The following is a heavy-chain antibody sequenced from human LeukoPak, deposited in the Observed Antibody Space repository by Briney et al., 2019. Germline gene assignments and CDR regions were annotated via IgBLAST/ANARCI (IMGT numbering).Heavy chain of an antibody. J-gene: IGHJ6*03. CDR3: ARAGELRYMDV. D-gene: IGHD3-16*01. V-gene: IGHV3-23*01. Sequence: GGSLRLSCAASGFAFSSYAMSWVRQAPGKGLEWVSALSGGGGTTYYADSVKGRFTISRDNAKNSLFLQMSSLRADDTAIYYCARAGELRYMDVWGKGTAVTVSS. CDR1: GFAFSSYA. CDR2: LSGGGGTT.